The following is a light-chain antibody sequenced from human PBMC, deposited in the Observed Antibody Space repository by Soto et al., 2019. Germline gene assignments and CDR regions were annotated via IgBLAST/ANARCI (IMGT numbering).Light chain of an antibody. CDR1: SSDVGGYNY. CDR3: SSYTSSSTGYV. J-gene: IGLJ1*01. Sequence: QSVLTQPASVSGSPGQSITISCTGTSSDVGGYNYVSWYQQHPGKAPKLMIYDVSNRPSGGSNRFSGSKSGNTAALTISGLQAEVEADYYCSSYTSSSTGYVFGTGTKVTVL. CDR2: DVS. V-gene: IGLV2-14*01.